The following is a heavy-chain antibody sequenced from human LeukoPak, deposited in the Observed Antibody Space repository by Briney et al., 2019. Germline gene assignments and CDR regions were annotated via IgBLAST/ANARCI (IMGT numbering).Heavy chain of an antibody. CDR3: AREKYCSGGSCYHYFDY. CDR1: GGSISSGGYY. Sequence: ASETLSLTCTVSGGSISSGGYYWSWIRQHPGKGLEWIGYIYYSGSTYYNPSLKSRVTISVDTSKHQFSLKLNSVTAADTAVYYCAREKYCSGGSCYHYFDYWGQGTLVTVSP. V-gene: IGHV4-31*03. CDR2: IYYSGST. J-gene: IGHJ4*02. D-gene: IGHD2-15*01.